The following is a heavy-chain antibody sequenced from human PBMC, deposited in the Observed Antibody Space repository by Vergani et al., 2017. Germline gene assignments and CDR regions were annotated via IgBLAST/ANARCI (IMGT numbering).Heavy chain of an antibody. CDR3: ARAGRGLGIGY. CDR1: GGSISSGGYY. J-gene: IGHJ4*02. V-gene: IGHV4-31*03. Sequence: QVQLQESGPGLVKPSQTLSLTCTVPGGSISSGGYYWSWIRQHPGKGLEWIGYIYYSGSTNYNPSLKSRVTITVDTSKNQCSLKLSAVTAADTAVYYCARAGRGLGIGYWGQGTLVTVSS. CDR2: IYYSGST. D-gene: IGHD7-27*01.